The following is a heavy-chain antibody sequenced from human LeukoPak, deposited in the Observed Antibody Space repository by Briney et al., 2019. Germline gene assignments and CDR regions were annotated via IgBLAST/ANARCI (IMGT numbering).Heavy chain of an antibody. CDR1: GFIFSDYY. D-gene: IGHD2-15*01. CDR2: ISSSGSAT. V-gene: IGHV3-11*01. Sequence: GGSLRLSCAASGFIFSDYYMSWIRQAPGKGLEWVSYISSSGSATYYVDSVKGRSTIFRDNAKNSLYLQMNSLRVEDTAVYYCAREGYCSGGSCYSGWFDRWGQGTLVTVSS. J-gene: IGHJ5*02. CDR3: AREGYCSGGSCYSGWFDR.